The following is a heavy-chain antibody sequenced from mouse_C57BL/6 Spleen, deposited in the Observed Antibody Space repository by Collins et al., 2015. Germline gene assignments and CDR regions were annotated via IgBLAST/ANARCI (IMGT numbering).Heavy chain of an antibody. CDR2: INPNNGGT. V-gene: IGHV1-22*01. J-gene: IGHJ4*01. Sequence: EVQLQQSGPELVKPGASVKMSCKASGYTFTDYNMHWVKQSHGKSLEWIGYINPNNGGTSYNQKFKGKATLTVNKSSSTAYMELRSLTSEDSAVYYCARQDHYYGSSYVGAMDYWGQGTSVTVSS. CDR3: ARQDHYYGSSYVGAMDY. CDR1: GYTFTDYN. D-gene: IGHD1-1*01.